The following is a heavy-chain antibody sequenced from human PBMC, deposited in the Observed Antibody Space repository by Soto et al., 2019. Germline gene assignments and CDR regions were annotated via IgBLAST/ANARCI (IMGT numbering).Heavy chain of an antibody. CDR1: GFSFSSYA. CDR2: ISGSGGST. J-gene: IGHJ5*02. CDR3: GTDWFNP. Sequence: PGGSLRLSWAASGFSFSSYAMSWVRQAPGKGLEWVSAISGSGGSTYYADSVKGRFTISRYNPKKTRDLQMNSLRAEDTAVYYCGTDWFNPWGQGILVTFSS. V-gene: IGHV3-23*01.